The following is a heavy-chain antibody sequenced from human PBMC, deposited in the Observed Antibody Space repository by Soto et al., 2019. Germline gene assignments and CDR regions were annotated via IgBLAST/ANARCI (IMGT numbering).Heavy chain of an antibody. CDR3: AKAYFRDSSGGYYSGMDV. D-gene: IGHD6-25*01. J-gene: IGHJ6*02. CDR1: GFTFSSYA. V-gene: IGHV3-23*01. CDR2: ISGSGGST. Sequence: EVQLLESGGGLVQPGGSLRLSCAASGFTFSSYAMSWVRQAPGKGLEWVSAISGSGGSTYYADSVKGRFTISRDNSKNTLYLQMNSLRDEDTAVYYCAKAYFRDSSGGYYSGMDVWGQGTTVTVSS.